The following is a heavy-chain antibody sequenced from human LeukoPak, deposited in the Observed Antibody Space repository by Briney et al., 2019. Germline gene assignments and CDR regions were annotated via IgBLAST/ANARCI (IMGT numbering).Heavy chain of an antibody. CDR1: GFTFSSYG. Sequence: GSLRLSCAASGFTFSSYGMSWVRQAPGKGLEWVSAISGSGGSTYYADSVKGRFTISRDNSKNTLYLQMNSLRAEDTAVYYCARARAFCSSTSCHVFDYWGQGTLVTVSS. CDR2: ISGSGGST. V-gene: IGHV3-23*01. D-gene: IGHD2-2*01. J-gene: IGHJ4*02. CDR3: ARARAFCSSTSCHVFDY.